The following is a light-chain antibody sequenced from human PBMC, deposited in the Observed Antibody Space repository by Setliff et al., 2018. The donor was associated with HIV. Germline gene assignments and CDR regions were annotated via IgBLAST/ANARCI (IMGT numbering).Light chain of an antibody. CDR1: GSDIGSYYY. V-gene: IGLV2-14*03. CDR2: DVS. J-gene: IGLJ1*01. CDR3: SSYSSNSTPYV. Sequence: QSVLTQPASVSGSPGQSVTISCTGTGSDIGSYYYVSWYQQHPGKAPKLVIYDVSNRPSGVSDRFSGSRSGNTASLTISGLQAEDEADYYCSSYSSNSTPYVFGSGTKVTV.